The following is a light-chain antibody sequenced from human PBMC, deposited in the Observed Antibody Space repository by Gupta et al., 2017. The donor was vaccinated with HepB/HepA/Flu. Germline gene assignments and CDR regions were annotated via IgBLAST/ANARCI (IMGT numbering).Light chain of an antibody. V-gene: IGLV2-18*02. CDR1: SSDVVSYNR. J-gene: IGLJ2*01. Sequence: SALTQPPSVSGSPGQSVTISCTGTSSDVVSYNRVSWYPQPPGTAPKLIIYEVSNRPSGVPVRFSGSKSGNTASLTISGLPAEDEADYYCSSYASSNTFIFGGGTKLTVL. CDR3: SSYASSNTFI. CDR2: EVS.